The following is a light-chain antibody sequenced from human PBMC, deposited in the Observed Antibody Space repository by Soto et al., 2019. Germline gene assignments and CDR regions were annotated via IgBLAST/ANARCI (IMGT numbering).Light chain of an antibody. J-gene: IGKJ2*01. Sequence: DIQLTQSPSFVSASVGDRVTVTCRASQGISSSLAWYQQKPGQAPKLLIYATSTLQSGVPSRFSGSGSGTEFTLTISSLQADDVATYHCQQHHSYPYIFGQGTKLEIK. CDR3: QQHHSYPYI. CDR2: ATS. V-gene: IGKV1-9*01. CDR1: QGISSS.